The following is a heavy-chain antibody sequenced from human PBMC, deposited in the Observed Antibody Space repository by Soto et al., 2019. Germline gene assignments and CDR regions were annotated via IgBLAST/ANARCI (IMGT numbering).Heavy chain of an antibody. J-gene: IGHJ4*02. Sequence: PSXTLSLTCTVSGGPVITENYYWSWIRQTPGKGLEWIGYTHHSGSTIYNPSLKSRVTISIDTSKNQFSLRLTSVTPADTALYYCAREVVPAAQFDSWGQGTPVTVSS. V-gene: IGHV4-61*01. CDR1: GGPVITENYY. CDR2: THHSGST. CDR3: AREVVPAAQFDS. D-gene: IGHD2-21*02.